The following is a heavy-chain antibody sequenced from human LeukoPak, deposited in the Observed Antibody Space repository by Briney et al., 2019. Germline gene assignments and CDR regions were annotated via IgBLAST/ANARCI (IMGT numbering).Heavy chain of an antibody. Sequence: ASVKVSCKASGYTFTPYYMHWMRQAPGQGPEWMGIINPRGGSTDYSQKFQGRITMTSDTSTSTVYMELSSLRSDDTAVYFCARVGSAAATADYWGQGTLVTVSS. CDR1: GYTFTPYY. D-gene: IGHD6-25*01. CDR3: ARVGSAAATADY. J-gene: IGHJ4*02. V-gene: IGHV1-46*01. CDR2: INPRGGST.